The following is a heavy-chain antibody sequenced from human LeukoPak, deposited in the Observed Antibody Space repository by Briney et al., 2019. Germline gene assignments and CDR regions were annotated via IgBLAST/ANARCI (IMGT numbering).Heavy chain of an antibody. V-gene: IGHV4-59*12. Sequence: SETLSLTCTVSGGSISTYYWSWIRQPPGKGLQWIGYMYNSGSTNYNPSLKSRVTISVDTSKNQFSLKLSSVTAADTAVYYCARDRLQGWWYPAASGAFDIWGQGTMVTVSS. CDR3: ARDRLQGWWYPAASGAFDI. CDR2: MYNSGST. J-gene: IGHJ3*02. D-gene: IGHD2-15*01. CDR1: GGSISTYY.